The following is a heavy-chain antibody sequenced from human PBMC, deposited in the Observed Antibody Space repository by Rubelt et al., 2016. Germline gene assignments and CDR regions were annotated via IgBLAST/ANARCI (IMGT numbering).Heavy chain of an antibody. J-gene: IGHJ4*02. Sequence: GGSISSYYWSWIRQPPGKGLEWIGYSSYSGSTNYNPSLKSRVTISVDTSKNQFSLKLSSVTAADTAVYYCARAYYYGSGSYFPVDYWGQGTLVTVSS. D-gene: IGHD3-10*01. V-gene: IGHV4-59*08. CDR1: GGSISSYY. CDR3: ARAYYYGSGSYFPVDY. CDR2: SSYSGST.